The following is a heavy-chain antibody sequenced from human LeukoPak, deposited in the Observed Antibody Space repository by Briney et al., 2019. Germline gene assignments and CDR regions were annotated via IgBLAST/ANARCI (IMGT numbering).Heavy chain of an antibody. D-gene: IGHD3-22*01. CDR2: INPNSGGT. CDR1: GYTFTGYY. Sequence: ASVKVFCKASGYTFTGYYMHWVRQAPGQGLEWMGWINPNSGGTNYAQKFQGRVTMTRDTSISTAYMELSRLRSDDTAVYYCARGSLTMIAGWHAFDIWGQGTMVTVSS. V-gene: IGHV1-2*02. CDR3: ARGSLTMIAGWHAFDI. J-gene: IGHJ3*02.